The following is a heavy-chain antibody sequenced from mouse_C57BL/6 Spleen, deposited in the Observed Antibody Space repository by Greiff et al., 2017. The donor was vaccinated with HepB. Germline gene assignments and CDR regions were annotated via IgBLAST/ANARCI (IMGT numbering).Heavy chain of an antibody. J-gene: IGHJ3*01. CDR2: IRLKSDNYAT. Sequence: EVQLQESGGGLVQPGGSMKLSCVASGFTFSNYWMNWVRQSPEKGLEWVAQIRLKSDNYATHYAESVKGGFTISRDDSKSSVYLQMNNLRAEDTGIYYCIYTWFAYWGQGTLVTVSA. CDR3: IYTWFAY. D-gene: IGHD2-12*01. CDR1: GFTFSNYW. V-gene: IGHV6-3*01.